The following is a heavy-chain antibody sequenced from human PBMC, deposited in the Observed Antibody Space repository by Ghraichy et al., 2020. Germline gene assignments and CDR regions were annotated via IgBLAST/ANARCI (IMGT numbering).Heavy chain of an antibody. CDR3: ASFVLLWFGEKLRDV. J-gene: IGHJ6*02. D-gene: IGHD3-10*01. CDR2: IYYSGST. Sequence: SETLSLTCTVSGGSISSGDYYWSWIRQPPGKGLEWIGYIYYSGSTYYNPSLKSRVTISVDTSKNQFSLKLSSVTAADTAVYYCASFVLLWFGEKLRDVWGQGTTVTVSS. CDR1: GGSISSGDYY. V-gene: IGHV4-30-4*01.